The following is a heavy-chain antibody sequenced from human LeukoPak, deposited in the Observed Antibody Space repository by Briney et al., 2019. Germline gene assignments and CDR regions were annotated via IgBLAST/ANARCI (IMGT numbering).Heavy chain of an antibody. Sequence: PSETLSLTCTVSGGSISSYYWSWIRQPPGKGLEWIGYNSYSGNTNYNPSLKSRVTISVDTSKNQFSLRLSSVTAADTAVYYCARGSDSGDYWGQGTLVTVSS. CDR1: GGSISSYY. CDR2: NSYSGNT. CDR3: ARGSDSGDY. V-gene: IGHV4-59*01. J-gene: IGHJ4*02. D-gene: IGHD4-17*01.